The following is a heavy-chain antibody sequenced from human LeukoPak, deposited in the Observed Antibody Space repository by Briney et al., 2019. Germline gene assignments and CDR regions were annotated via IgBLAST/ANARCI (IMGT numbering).Heavy chain of an antibody. D-gene: IGHD3-10*01. J-gene: IGHJ4*02. CDR1: GFTFSSYG. CDR3: ARDSLYYGSGSFDY. V-gene: IGHV3-48*04. Sequence: GGSLRLSCAASGFTFSSYGMSWVRQAPGKGLEWVSFISSSETNIYYADSVRGRFTISRDNAKNSLYLQMNSLRAEDTAIYYCARDSLYYGSGSFDYWGQGTLVTVSS. CDR2: ISSSETNI.